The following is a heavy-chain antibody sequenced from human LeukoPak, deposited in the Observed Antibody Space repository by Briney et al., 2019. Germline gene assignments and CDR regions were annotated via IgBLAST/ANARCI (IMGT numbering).Heavy chain of an antibody. V-gene: IGHV3-7*02. CDR2: IKEDGSER. J-gene: IGHJ4*02. CDR1: GFSFHYW. Sequence: GGSLRLSCTVSGFSFHYWMAWVRQAPGKGLEWVANIKEDGSERHYADSVRDRFTIYRDNAQSSLYLQMDSLGAEDTAAYYCVVTMVRGLTYWGQGTLVTVSS. CDR3: VVTMVRGLTY. D-gene: IGHD3-10*01.